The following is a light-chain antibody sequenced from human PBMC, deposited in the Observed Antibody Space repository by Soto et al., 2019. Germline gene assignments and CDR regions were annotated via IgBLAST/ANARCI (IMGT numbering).Light chain of an antibody. Sequence: EIVLTQSPGTLSLSPGERATFSCRASQSLYSSFLAWYQQTPGQAPRLLIYAASSRATGIPDRFSGSGSGTDFTLTISRLEPEDFAVYYCQQYGGSPWTFGQGTKVDTK. CDR1: QSLYSSF. CDR2: AAS. J-gene: IGKJ1*01. V-gene: IGKV3-20*01. CDR3: QQYGGSPWT.